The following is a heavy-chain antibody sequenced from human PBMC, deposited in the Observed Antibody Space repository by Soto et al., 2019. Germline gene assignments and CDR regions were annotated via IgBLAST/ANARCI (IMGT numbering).Heavy chain of an antibody. CDR1: GFTFSRYA. Sequence: PGGSLRLSCAASGFTFSRYAIHWVRQAPGKGLEWVAVISYDGSNKYYVDSVKGRFTISRDNSKNTLYLQVNSLRPEDTAVYYCARDPARETTDTTYYYTMDVWAQGTTVTVSS. D-gene: IGHD1-1*01. CDR2: ISYDGSNK. J-gene: IGHJ6*02. V-gene: IGHV3-30-3*01. CDR3: ARDPARETTDTTYYYTMDV.